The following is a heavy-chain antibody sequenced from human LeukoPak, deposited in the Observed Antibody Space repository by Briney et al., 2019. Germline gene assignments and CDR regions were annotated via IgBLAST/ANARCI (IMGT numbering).Heavy chain of an antibody. Sequence: ASVKVSCKASGYTFTSYDINWVRQATGQGLEWMGWMNPNSGNTGYAQKFQGRVTMTRNTSIRTAYMELSRLRSDDTAVYYCARAARSGSNDYWGQGTLVTVSS. CDR2: MNPNSGNT. D-gene: IGHD3-22*01. V-gene: IGHV1-8*01. J-gene: IGHJ4*02. CDR3: ARAARSGSNDY. CDR1: GYTFTSYD.